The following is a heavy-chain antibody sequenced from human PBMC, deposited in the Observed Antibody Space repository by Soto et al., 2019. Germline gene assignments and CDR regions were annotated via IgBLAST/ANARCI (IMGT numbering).Heavy chain of an antibody. CDR1: GYSFTDYF. CDR2: INPNADTT. Sequence: GASLKVSCKTSGYSFTDYFIHWVRQAPGQGLEWMGIINPNADTTNYAQKFQGRVTVTRDTSTSTVYMEFRSLRSEDTAVYFCAREFGGSRVFDHWGQGTLVTVSS. J-gene: IGHJ4*02. V-gene: IGHV1-46*01. D-gene: IGHD1-26*01. CDR3: AREFGGSRVFDH.